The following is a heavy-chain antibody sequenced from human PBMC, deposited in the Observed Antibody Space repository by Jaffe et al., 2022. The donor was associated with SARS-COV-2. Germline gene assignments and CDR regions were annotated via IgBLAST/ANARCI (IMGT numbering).Heavy chain of an antibody. V-gene: IGHV4-61*02. Sequence: QVQLQESGPGLVKPSQTLSLTCTVSGGSISSGSYYWSWIRQPAGKGLEWIGRIYTSGSTNYNPSLKSRVTISVDTSKNQFSLKLSSVTAADTAVYYCARARSSGAYYYYGMDVWGQGTTVTVSS. D-gene: IGHD2-15*01. CDR2: IYTSGST. J-gene: IGHJ6*02. CDR3: ARARSSGAYYYYGMDV. CDR1: GGSISSGSYY.